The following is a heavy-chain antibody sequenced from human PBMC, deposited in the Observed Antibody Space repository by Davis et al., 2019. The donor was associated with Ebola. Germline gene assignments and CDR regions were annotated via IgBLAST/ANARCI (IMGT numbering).Heavy chain of an antibody. Sequence: AASVKVSCKASGYTFTGYYMHWVRQPPGQGLEWMGWINPNSGGTNYAQKFQGWVTMTRDTSISTAYMELSRLRSDDTAVYYCARGGYCSGGSCYFVDYWGQGTLVTVSS. CDR3: ARGGYCSGGSCYFVDY. CDR1: GYTFTGYY. CDR2: INPNSGGT. J-gene: IGHJ4*02. D-gene: IGHD2-15*01. V-gene: IGHV1-2*04.